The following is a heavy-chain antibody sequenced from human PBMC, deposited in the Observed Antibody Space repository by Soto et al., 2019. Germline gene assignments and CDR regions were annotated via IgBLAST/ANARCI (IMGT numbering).Heavy chain of an antibody. CDR2: IYPGDSDT. D-gene: IGHD5-12*01. V-gene: IGHV5-51*01. CDR3: ARQERDGYNYYYNYGMDV. J-gene: IGHJ6*02. Sequence: GESLKISCKGSGYSFTSYWIGWVRQMPGKGLEWMGIIYPGDSDTRYSPSFQGQVTISADKSISTAYLQWSSLKASDTAMYYCARQERDGYNYYYNYGMDVWGQGTTVTVSS. CDR1: GYSFTSYW.